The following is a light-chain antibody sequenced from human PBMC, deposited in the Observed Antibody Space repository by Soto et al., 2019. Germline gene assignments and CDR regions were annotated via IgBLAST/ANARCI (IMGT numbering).Light chain of an antibody. Sequence: DIQMTQSPSTLSASVGDRVTIPCRASQSISTWLACFQQKPGKAPDLLIYDASSLESGVPSRFSGSGSGTEFTLTISSLQPEDFATYYCLQHNSYPLTFGGGTKVDI. CDR2: DAS. V-gene: IGKV1-5*01. J-gene: IGKJ4*01. CDR1: QSISTW. CDR3: LQHNSYPLT.